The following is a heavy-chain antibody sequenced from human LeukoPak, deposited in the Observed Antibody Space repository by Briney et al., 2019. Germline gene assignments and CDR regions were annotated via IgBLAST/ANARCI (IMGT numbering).Heavy chain of an antibody. CDR2: ICGRGKTI. J-gene: IGHJ4*02. CDR1: GFTFSGYE. CDR3: AKDLRPQIPYGESPRGTAPMGY. Sequence: GGSLRLSRAASGFTFSGYEMNWVRQAPGKGLEWISYICGRGKTIYYADSVKGRFTISRDNAENLLYLQMDSLRAEDTAVYYCAKDLRPQIPYGESPRGTAPMGYWGQGALVTVSS. D-gene: IGHD4-17*01. V-gene: IGHV3-48*03.